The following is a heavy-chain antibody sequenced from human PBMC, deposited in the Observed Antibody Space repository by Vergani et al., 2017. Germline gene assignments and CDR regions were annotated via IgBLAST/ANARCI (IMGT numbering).Heavy chain of an antibody. Sequence: EVQLLQSGGGLVQPGGSLRLSCAASGFTFRSFAMAWVRQAPGKGLEWVSSISNTGGDTYYAESVKGRFTISRDNSENTLYLQMHSLRADDTAVYYCAKDRSTGARALVREVLFRGYYCDFWGQGTVVSVSS. D-gene: IGHD3-10*01. CDR3: AKDRSTGARALVREVLFRGYYCDF. J-gene: IGHJ4*02. CDR2: ISNTGGDT. CDR1: GFTFRSFA. V-gene: IGHV3-23*01.